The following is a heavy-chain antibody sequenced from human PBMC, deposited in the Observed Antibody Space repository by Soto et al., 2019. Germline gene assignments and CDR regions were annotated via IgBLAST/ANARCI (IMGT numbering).Heavy chain of an antibody. CDR3: ARYLITTRGDAFDL. V-gene: IGHV1-69*02. CDR1: GGTFSTYI. D-gene: IGHD3-3*01. CDR2: IIPIPDIT. J-gene: IGHJ3*01. Sequence: QVQLVQSGAEVRKPGSSGKVSCNAPGGTFSTYIISWVRQAPGQGLEWMGRIIPIPDITNYAQKFQGRVTVTADRSTSTAYMELTSLKSEDTAVYYCARYLITTRGDAFDLWGQGTMVTVSS.